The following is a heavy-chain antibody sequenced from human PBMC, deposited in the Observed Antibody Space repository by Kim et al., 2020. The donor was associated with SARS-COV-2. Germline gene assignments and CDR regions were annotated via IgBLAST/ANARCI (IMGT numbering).Heavy chain of an antibody. Sequence: AQKFQGRVTMTRDTSTSTVYMELSSLRSEDTAVYYCARVFYYDSRGPPRYWGQGTLVTVSS. CDR3: ARVFYYDSRGPPRY. J-gene: IGHJ4*02. V-gene: IGHV1-46*01. D-gene: IGHD3-22*01.